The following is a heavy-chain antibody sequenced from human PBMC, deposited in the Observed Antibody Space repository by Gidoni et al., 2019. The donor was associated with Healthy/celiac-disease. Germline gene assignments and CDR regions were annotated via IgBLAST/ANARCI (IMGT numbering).Heavy chain of an antibody. J-gene: IGHJ4*02. CDR2: IKQDGSEK. CDR1: GFTFGDYW. CDR3: ARMGYTASIGY. V-gene: IGHV3-7*03. D-gene: IGHD2-2*02. Sequence: EVQLVESGGGLVQPGGSLRLSCAASGFTFGDYWMSWVRQAPGKGPEWVANIKQDGSEKYYVDSVKGRFTISRDNAKNSLYLQMNSLRAEDTAVYYCARMGYTASIGYWGQGTLVTVSS.